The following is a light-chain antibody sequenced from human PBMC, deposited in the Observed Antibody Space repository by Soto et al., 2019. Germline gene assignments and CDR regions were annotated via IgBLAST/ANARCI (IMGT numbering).Light chain of an antibody. J-gene: IGKJ3*01. V-gene: IGKV3-15*01. CDR1: QSVRSD. CDR3: QQSNNWPFT. Sequence: EIVMTQSPAILSVSPGERATLSCRASQSVRSDLAWYQQKPGQAPRLLIYGASSRATGIPARFSGSGSGTDFTLTISSLQSEDFAFYYCQQSNNWPFTFGPGTKVDIK. CDR2: GAS.